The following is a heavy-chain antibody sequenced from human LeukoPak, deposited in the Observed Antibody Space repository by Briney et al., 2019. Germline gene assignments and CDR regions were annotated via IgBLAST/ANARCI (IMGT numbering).Heavy chain of an antibody. D-gene: IGHD3-22*01. V-gene: IGHV3-23*01. J-gene: IGHJ4*02. CDR2: ISGSGGST. Sequence: GGSLRLSCVASGFTFSSYAMSWVRQAPGKGLEWVSAISGSGGSTYYADSVKGRFTISRDNSKNTLYLQMNSLRAEDTAVYYCAKDHYYDSSGYSLDYWGQGTLVTVSS. CDR1: GFTFSSYA. CDR3: AKDHYYDSSGYSLDY.